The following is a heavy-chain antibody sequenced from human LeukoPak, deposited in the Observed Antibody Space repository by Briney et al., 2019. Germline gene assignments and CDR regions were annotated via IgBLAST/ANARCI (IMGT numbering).Heavy chain of an antibody. J-gene: IGHJ4*02. Sequence: QPGGSLRLSCAASGLTFRNYWMSWIRQAPGRGLEWAAHISEDGSNKYYVDSVKDRFTISRDNAKNSLYLQMNSLRVEDTAVYYCVSWSGKYYVTSEIPANSWGQGTLVTVSS. V-gene: IGHV3-7*01. CDR2: ISEDGSNK. D-gene: IGHD3-10*02. CDR3: VSWSGKYYVTSEIPANS. CDR1: GLTFRNYW.